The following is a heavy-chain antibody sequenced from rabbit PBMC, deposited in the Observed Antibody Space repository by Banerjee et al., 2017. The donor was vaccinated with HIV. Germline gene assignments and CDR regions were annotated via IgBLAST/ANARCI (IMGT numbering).Heavy chain of an antibody. CDR3: ARSDSSDWAFNL. V-gene: IGHV1S45*01. CDR2: INTSSGNT. D-gene: IGHD4-1*01. J-gene: IGHJ4*01. CDR1: GFSFSSSYW. Sequence: EESGGDLVKPEGSLTLTCTASGFSFSSSYWICWVRQAPGKGLEWIACINTSSGNTVYASWAKGRFTISKTSSTTVTLQMTSLTAADTATYFCARSDSSDWAFNLWGQGTLVTVS.